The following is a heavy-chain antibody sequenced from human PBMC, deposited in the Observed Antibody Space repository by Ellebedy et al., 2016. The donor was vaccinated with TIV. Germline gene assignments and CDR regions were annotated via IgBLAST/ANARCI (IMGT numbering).Heavy chain of an antibody. V-gene: IGHV3-23*01. CDR2: IRRSGGST. D-gene: IGHD5-24*01. CDR1: GFTFSSYA. J-gene: IGHJ3*02. CDR3: SRPWLEMATIGDAFDI. Sequence: PGGSLRLSCAASGFTFSSYAMSWVRQAPGKGLEWVSAIRRSGGSTYYADAVKGRFTISRDNSKNTVYLHMKSLRAEDTAVYYCSRPWLEMATIGDAFDIWGQGTMVTVSS.